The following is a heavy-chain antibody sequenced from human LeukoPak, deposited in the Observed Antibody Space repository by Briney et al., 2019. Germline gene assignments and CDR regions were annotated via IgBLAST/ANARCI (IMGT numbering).Heavy chain of an antibody. CDR1: GFTFDDYA. V-gene: IGHV3-9*01. CDR2: ISWNSGSI. CDR3: ASWLRSGKDY. Sequence: PGRSLRLSCAASGFTFDDYAMHWVRQAPGKGLEWVSGISWNSGSIGYADSVKGRFTISRDNAKNSLYLQMNSLRAEDTAVYYCASWLRSGKDYWGQGTLVTVSS. D-gene: IGHD5-12*01. J-gene: IGHJ4*02.